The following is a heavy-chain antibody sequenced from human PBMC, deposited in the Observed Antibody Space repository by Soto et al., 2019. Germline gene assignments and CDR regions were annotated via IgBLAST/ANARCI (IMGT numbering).Heavy chain of an antibody. D-gene: IGHD1-26*01. J-gene: IGHJ4*02. CDR2: ISSSSSYT. Sequence: GGSLRLSCAASGFTFSSNSMNWVRQAPGKGLEWVSSISSSSSYTHYADSVKGRFTISRDNAKNSLYLQMNSLRAEDTAVYYCARAPTWELLNRFDYWGQGTLVTVSS. CDR3: ARAPTWELLNRFDY. V-gene: IGHV3-21*01. CDR1: GFTFSSNS.